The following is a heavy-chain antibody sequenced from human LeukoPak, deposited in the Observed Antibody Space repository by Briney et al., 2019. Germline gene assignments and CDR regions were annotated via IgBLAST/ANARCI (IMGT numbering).Heavy chain of an antibody. V-gene: IGHV1-2*02. J-gene: IGHJ4*02. CDR3: ARGTYSSSWYSF. D-gene: IGHD6-13*01. Sequence: ASVKVSCKASGYTFTGYYMHWVRQAPGQGPEWMGWINPNSGGTNYAQKFQGRVTMTRDTSISTAYMELSRLRSDDTAVYYCARGTYSSSWYSFWGQGTLVTVSS. CDR1: GYTFTGYY. CDR2: INPNSGGT.